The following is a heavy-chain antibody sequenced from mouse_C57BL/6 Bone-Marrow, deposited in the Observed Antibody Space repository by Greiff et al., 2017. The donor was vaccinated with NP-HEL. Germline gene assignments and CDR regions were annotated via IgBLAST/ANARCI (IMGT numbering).Heavy chain of an antibody. J-gene: IGHJ2*01. V-gene: IGHV1-64*01. CDR3: ARMGTTVALDY. CDR2: IHPNSGST. Sequence: QVQLQQPGAELVKPGASVKLSCKASGYTFTSYWMHWVKQRPGQGLEWIGMIHPNSGSTNYNEKFKSKATLTVDKSSSTAYMQLSSLTSEDSAVYYCARMGTTVALDYWGQGTTLTVSS. D-gene: IGHD1-1*01. CDR1: GYTFTSYW.